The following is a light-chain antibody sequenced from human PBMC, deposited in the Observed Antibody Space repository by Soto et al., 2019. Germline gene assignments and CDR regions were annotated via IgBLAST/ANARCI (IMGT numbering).Light chain of an antibody. V-gene: IGLV1-40*01. CDR2: GNS. CDR1: SSNIGAGYD. CDR3: QSYDSSLSGFV. Sequence: QSVRTQPPSVSGAPGQRVTISCTGSSSNIGAGYDVHWYQQLPGTAHKLLIYGNSNRPSGVPDRFSGSKSGTSASLAITGLQAEDEVDYYCQSYDSSLSGFVFGTGTKLTVL. J-gene: IGLJ1*01.